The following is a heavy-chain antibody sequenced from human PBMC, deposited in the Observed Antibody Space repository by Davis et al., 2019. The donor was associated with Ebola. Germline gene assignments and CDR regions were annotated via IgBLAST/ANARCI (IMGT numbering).Heavy chain of an antibody. CDR1: GFTFSSYA. J-gene: IGHJ4*02. CDR2: ISSNGETT. D-gene: IGHD2-15*01. V-gene: IGHV3-64D*06. Sequence: GESLKISCSASGFTFSSYAMHWVRRAPGKGLESVSRISSNGETTYYAESVKGRFTISRDNSKDTLYLQMRSLRTEDTAVYYCVKDRFTVVVVHGGFDFWGQGALVTVSS. CDR3: VKDRFTVVVVHGGFDF.